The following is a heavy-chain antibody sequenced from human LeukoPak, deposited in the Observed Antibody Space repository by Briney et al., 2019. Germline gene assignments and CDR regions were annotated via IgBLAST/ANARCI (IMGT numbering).Heavy chain of an antibody. CDR2: INAGNGNT. J-gene: IGHJ4*02. Sequence: ASVKVSCKASGYTFTSYAMHWVRQAPGQRLEWMGWINAGNGNTKYSQEFQGRVTITRDTSASTAYMELSSLRSEDMAVYYCARDSGWYTPGDYWGQGTLVTVSS. D-gene: IGHD6-19*01. V-gene: IGHV1-3*03. CDR3: ARDSGWYTPGDY. CDR1: GYTFTSYA.